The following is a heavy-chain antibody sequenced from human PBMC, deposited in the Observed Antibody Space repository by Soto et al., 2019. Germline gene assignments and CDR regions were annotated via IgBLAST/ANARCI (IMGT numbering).Heavy chain of an antibody. CDR1: GFTFSSYG. CDR3: AKVRYEGDYYYYYGMDV. J-gene: IGHJ6*02. CDR2: ISYDGSNK. Sequence: SLRLSCAASGFTFSSYGMHWVRQAPGKGLEWVAVISYDGSNKYYADSVKGRFTISRDNSKNTLYLQMNSLRAEDTAVYYCAKVRYEGDYYYYYGMDVWGQGTTVTVSS. V-gene: IGHV3-30*18. D-gene: IGHD3-9*01.